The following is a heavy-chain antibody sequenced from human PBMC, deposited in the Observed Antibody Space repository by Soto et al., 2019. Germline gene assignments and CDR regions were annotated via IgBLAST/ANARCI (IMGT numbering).Heavy chain of an antibody. CDR3: ARDLVWFGDNYYYYGMDV. J-gene: IGHJ6*02. Sequence: PSETLSLTCAVSGGSFSSSNWWSWVRQPPGKGLEWIGEIYHSGSTNYNPSLKSRVTISVDKSKNQFSLKLSSVTAADTAVYYCARDLVWFGDNYYYYGMDVWGQGTTVTVSS. CDR2: IYHSGST. D-gene: IGHD3-10*01. V-gene: IGHV4-4*02. CDR1: GGSFSSSNW.